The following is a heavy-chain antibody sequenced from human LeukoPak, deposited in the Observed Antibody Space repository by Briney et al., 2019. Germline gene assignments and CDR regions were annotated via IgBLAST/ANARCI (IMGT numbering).Heavy chain of an antibody. CDR1: GGSISSSSYY. J-gene: IGHJ4*02. CDR3: ASLNYDILTGYYYFDY. D-gene: IGHD3-9*01. Sequence: SETLSLTCTVSGGSISSSSYYWGWIRQPPGKGLEWIGSIYYSGSTYYNPSLKSRVTISVDTSKNQFSLKLSSVTAADTAVYYCASLNYDILTGYYYFDYWGQGTLVTVSS. CDR2: IYYSGST. V-gene: IGHV4-39*07.